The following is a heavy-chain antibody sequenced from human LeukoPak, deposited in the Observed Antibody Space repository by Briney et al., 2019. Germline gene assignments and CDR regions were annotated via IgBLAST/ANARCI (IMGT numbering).Heavy chain of an antibody. V-gene: IGHV1-8*01. CDR2: MNPNSGNT. CDR1: GYTFTSYD. Sequence: ASVKVSCKASGYTFTSYDINWVRQATGQGLEWMGWMNPNSGNTGYAQKFQGRVTMTRNTSISTAYMELRSLRSDDTAVYYCARDLKGYNWFDPWGQGTLVTVSS. J-gene: IGHJ5*02. CDR3: ARDLKGYNWFDP.